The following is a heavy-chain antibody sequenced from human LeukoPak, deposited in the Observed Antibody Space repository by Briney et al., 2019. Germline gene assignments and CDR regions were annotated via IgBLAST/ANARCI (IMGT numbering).Heavy chain of an antibody. Sequence: SVKVSCKASGGTFSSYAISWVRQAPGQGLEWMGGIIPIFGTANYAQKFQGRVTITADESTSTAYMELRSLRSDDTAVYYCARDPFRSYSSSWFDDAFDIWGQGTMVTVSS. CDR3: ARDPFRSYSSSWFDDAFDI. V-gene: IGHV1-69*13. CDR1: GGTFSSYA. D-gene: IGHD6-13*01. J-gene: IGHJ3*02. CDR2: IIPIFGTA.